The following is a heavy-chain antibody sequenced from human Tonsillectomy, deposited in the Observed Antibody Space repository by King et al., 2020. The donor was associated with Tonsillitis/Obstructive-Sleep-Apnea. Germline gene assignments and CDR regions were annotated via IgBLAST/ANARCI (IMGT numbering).Heavy chain of an antibody. CDR2: IGGSGGST. J-gene: IGHJ4*02. CDR3: AKDPDDGVDY. CDR1: RFTFSSYA. D-gene: IGHD1-1*01. Sequence: VQLVESGGGLVQPGGSLRLSCAASRFTFSSYAMSWVRQAPGKGLEWVSAIGGSGGSTYYADSVEGRFTISRDNSKNTLFLQMNSLRAEDTAVYYCAKDPDDGVDYWGQGTLVTVSS. V-gene: IGHV3-23*04.